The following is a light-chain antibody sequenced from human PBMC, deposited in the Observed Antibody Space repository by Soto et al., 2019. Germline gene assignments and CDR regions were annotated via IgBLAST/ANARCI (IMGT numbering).Light chain of an antibody. J-gene: IGKJ1*01. CDR1: QSISIC. V-gene: IGKV1-5*01. CDR3: QQYDSYSPWT. Sequence: DIQMTQSPSTLSASVGDRVTITCRASQSISICLAWYQQKPGKAPKLLIYDASNLESGVPSRFTGSGAGTEFTLTISSLQPDDFATYYCQQYDSYSPWTFGQGTKVEIK. CDR2: DAS.